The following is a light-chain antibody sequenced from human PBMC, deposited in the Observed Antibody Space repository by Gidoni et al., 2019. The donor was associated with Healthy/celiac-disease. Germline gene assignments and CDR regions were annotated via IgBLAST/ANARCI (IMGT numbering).Light chain of an antibody. CDR1: QSVLYSSNNTNY. J-gene: IGKJ2*01. CDR3: QQDCSTPPYT. V-gene: IGKV4-1*01. Sequence: DIVMTPSPDSLAVSLGEEATINCKSSQSVLYSSNNTNYVAWYQQQPGQPPKLLIYWASTREPGVPGRFSGSGSGKDFTITIRMLHAEDAAVYYRQQDCSTPPYTFGQGTKLEIK. CDR2: WAS.